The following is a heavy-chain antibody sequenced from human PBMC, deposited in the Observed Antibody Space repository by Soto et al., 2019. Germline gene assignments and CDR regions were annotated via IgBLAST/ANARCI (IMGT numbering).Heavy chain of an antibody. CDR3: ARAPADHYC. V-gene: IGHV4-31*01. CDR1: GGSISNGGYY. J-gene: IGHJ4*02. Sequence: QVQLQESGPGLVKPSQTLSLTCTVSGGSISNGGYYWSWIRQHPGKGLEWIGYIYYSGSTYYNPSIQSPFTISVHTSKDPLSVDPSSVTSAVKAGSDSARAPADHYCWGQATMGTVSS. CDR2: IYYSGST.